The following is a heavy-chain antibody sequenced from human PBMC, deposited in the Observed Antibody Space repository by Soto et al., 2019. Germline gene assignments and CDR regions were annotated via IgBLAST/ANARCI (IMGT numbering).Heavy chain of an antibody. V-gene: IGHV5-51*01. CDR2: IYPGDSDT. CDR3: ARQETIVARFDP. D-gene: IGHD3-16*02. Sequence: PGESLKISCTGSGYSFSTYWIAWVRQMPGKGLEWMGIIYPGDSDTRYSPSFQGQVTISADKSISTAYLQWSSLKASDTAMYYCARQETIVARFDPWGQGTLVTVSS. J-gene: IGHJ5*02. CDR1: GYSFSTYW.